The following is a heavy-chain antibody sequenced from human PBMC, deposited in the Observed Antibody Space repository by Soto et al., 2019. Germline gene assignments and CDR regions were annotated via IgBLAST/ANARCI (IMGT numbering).Heavy chain of an antibody. J-gene: IGHJ6*01. CDR2: ISYGGGTT. V-gene: IGHV3-23*01. D-gene: IGHD2-2*01. CDR3: ATRGYCISAYCLADCYATDV. Sequence: GKGLEWVSAISYGGGTTYYADSVKGRFIISRDNSKNTLYLQMNSLRAEDTAVYYCATRGYCISAYCLADCYATDVWGQGTTVTVSS.